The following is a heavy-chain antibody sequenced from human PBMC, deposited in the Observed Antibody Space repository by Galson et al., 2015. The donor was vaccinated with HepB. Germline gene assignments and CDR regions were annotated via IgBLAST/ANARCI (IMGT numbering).Heavy chain of an antibody. CDR3: ARTPYYGSGSSSNAWFDP. CDR1: GYIFTNYA. D-gene: IGHD3-10*01. J-gene: IGHJ5*02. V-gene: IGHV7-4-1*02. Sequence: SVKVSCKASGYIFTNYAMNWVRQAPGQGLEWMGWINTNTGNPTYAQGFTGRFVFSLDTSVSTTYLQISGLEAEDTALYYCARTPYYGSGSSSNAWFDPWGQETLPPVSS. CDR2: INTNTGNP.